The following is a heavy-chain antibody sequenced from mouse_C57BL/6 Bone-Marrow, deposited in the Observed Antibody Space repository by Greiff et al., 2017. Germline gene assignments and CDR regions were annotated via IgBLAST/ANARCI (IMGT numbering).Heavy chain of an antibody. CDR3: ARYYYGSRRSENSCDS. CDR1: GYTFPSYW. D-gene: IGHD1-1*01. CDR2: INPSNGGT. Sequence: QVHLQQPGTELVKPGASVTLSCKPSGYTFPSYWMHWVKQRPGQGLEWIGNINPSNGGTNYNEKFKSKATLTVDKSSSPAYMQLSSLTSEDTAVYYGARYYYGSRRSENSCDSWGHGATLTVSS. J-gene: IGHJ2*01. V-gene: IGHV1-53*01.